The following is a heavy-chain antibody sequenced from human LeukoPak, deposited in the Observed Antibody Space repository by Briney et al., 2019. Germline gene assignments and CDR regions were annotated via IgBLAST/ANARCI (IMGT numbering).Heavy chain of an antibody. J-gene: IGHJ4*02. D-gene: IGHD5-24*01. Sequence: PSETLSLTCSVSGASMRRYYWSWIRQPPGKGLEWIGYIYYDGSTAYNPSLKSRVTISVDTSKNQFSLNLSSVTAADTAVYYCARGRDAYRTAYWGQGTLVTVSS. V-gene: IGHV4-59*12. CDR3: ARGRDAYRTAY. CDR2: IYYDGST. CDR1: GASMRRYY.